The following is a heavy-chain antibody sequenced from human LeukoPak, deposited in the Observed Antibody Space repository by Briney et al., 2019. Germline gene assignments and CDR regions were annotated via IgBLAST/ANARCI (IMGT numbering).Heavy chain of an antibody. CDR1: GFTFNNYA. V-gene: IGHV3-23*01. CDR2: ISGSGGSI. D-gene: IGHD6-19*01. CDR3: AEGGRTIAVAGMMDH. Sequence: GGSLRLSCVASGFTFNNYAMSWVRQTPTKGLQWLAGISGSGGSIYYAEAVKDRLTISRDNAKNTLVVQLNSLTVEDTAIYYCAEGGRTIAVAGMMDHWGQGSLVTVSS. J-gene: IGHJ4*02.